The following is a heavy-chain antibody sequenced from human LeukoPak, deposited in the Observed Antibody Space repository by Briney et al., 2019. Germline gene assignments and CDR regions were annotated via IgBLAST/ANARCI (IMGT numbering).Heavy chain of an antibody. D-gene: IGHD5-24*01. CDR1: GGSISSYY. J-gene: IGHJ4*02. Sequence: SETLSLTCTVSGGSISSYYWSWIRQPPGKGLEWIGYIYYSGSTNYNPSLKSRVTISVDTSKNQFSLKLSSVTAADTAVYYCARASVEMAPINIGYWGQGTLVTVSS. V-gene: IGHV4-59*01. CDR3: ARASVEMAPINIGY. CDR2: IYYSGST.